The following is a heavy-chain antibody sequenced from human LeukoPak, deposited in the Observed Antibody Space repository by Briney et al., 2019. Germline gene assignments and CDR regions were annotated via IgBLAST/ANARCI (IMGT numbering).Heavy chain of an antibody. CDR3: AKDLGYSAYGGALEI. CDR2: ISWNSRSI. J-gene: IGHJ3*02. CDR1: GFTFDDYA. D-gene: IGHD5-12*01. V-gene: IGHV3-9*03. Sequence: GRSLRLSCAASGFTFDDYAMHWVRQAPGKGLEWVSGISWNSRSIDYADSVKGRFTISRDNAKNSLYLQMNSLRTEDMALYYCAKDLGYSAYGGALEIWGQGTMVTVSS.